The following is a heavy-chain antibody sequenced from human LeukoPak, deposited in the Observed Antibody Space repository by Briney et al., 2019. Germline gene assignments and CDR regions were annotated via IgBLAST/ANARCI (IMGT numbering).Heavy chain of an antibody. CDR2: ISYDGSNK. CDR3: AREGAGAFDI. V-gene: IGHV3-30*03. D-gene: IGHD4/OR15-4a*01. J-gene: IGHJ3*02. Sequence: GGSLRLSCVASGFTFSTYGMHWVRQAPGKGLEWVAVISYDGSNKFYADSVKGRFTISRDNSKNTLYLQMNSLRAEDTAVYYCAREGAGAFDIWGQGTMVTVSS. CDR1: GFTFSTYG.